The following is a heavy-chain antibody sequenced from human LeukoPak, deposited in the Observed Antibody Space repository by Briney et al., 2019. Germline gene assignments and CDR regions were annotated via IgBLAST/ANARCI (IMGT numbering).Heavy chain of an antibody. CDR3: TRPYCTNGVCRGYFDY. J-gene: IGHJ4*02. V-gene: IGHV3-15*01. CDR2: IKSKTDGGTT. D-gene: IGHD2-8*01. CDR1: GFTFGDYA. Sequence: PGRSLRLSCTASGFTFGDYAMSWFRQAPGKGLEWVGRIKSKTDGGTTDYAAPVKGRFTISRDDSKNTLYLQMNSLKTEDTAVYYCTRPYCTNGVCRGYFDYWGQGTLVTVSS.